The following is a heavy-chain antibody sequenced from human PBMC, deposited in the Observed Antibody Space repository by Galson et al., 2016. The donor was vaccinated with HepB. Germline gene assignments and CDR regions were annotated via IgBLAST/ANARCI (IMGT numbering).Heavy chain of an antibody. J-gene: IGHJ5*02. V-gene: IGHV3-74*01. D-gene: IGHD6-19*01. CDR1: GFTFSDYY. Sequence: SLRLSCAASGFTFSDYYMHWVRQGSGRGLMWVSRISSDGNTTTYADSVKGRFTISRDNAKNTLYLQLNSLRAEDTVMYFCTRDLATVADTWFDPWGQGTLVTVSS. CDR3: TRDLATVADTWFDP. CDR2: ISSDGNTT.